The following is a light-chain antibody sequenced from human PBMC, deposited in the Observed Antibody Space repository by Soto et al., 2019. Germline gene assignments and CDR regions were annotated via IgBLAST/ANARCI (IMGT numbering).Light chain of an antibody. CDR3: QQYHISPRT. Sequence: DIVMTQSPDSLAVSLGERATINCKSSQSVLYSSNNKNYLAWYQQKPGQPPKLLIYWASTRESGVPDRFSGSGSGTDFTLTISSLQAEDLAVYYCQQYHISPRTFGQGTKVEIK. CDR1: QSVLYSSNNKNY. V-gene: IGKV4-1*01. CDR2: WAS. J-gene: IGKJ1*01.